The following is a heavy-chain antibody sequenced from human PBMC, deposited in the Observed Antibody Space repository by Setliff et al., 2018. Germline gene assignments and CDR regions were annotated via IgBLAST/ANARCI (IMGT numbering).Heavy chain of an antibody. CDR3: ARGLEGEDYFYYMDV. V-gene: IGHV4-61*09. CDR1: GGSVGSDFSY. CDR2: IYTTWSI. J-gene: IGHJ6*03. Sequence: SETLSLTCTVSGGSVGSDFSYWTWIRQPAGKGPEWIGQIYTTWSINYNPSLKSRVTMSVDKSKNQFSLKLTSVTAADTAVYYCARGLEGEDYFYYMDVWGKGNTVTV. D-gene: IGHD2-21*01.